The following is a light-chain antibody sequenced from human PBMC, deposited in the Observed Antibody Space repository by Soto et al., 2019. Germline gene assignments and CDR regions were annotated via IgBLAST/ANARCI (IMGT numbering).Light chain of an antibody. CDR3: QQSYSTPQT. CDR1: QDISSY. V-gene: IGKV1-39*01. J-gene: IGKJ1*01. CDR2: AAS. Sequence: DIQMTQSPSSLSASVGDRVTIACQASQDISSYLNWHQQKPGKAPKLLIYAASSLQSGVPSRFSGSGSGTDFTLTISSLQPEDFATYYCQQSYSTPQTFGQGTKVDIK.